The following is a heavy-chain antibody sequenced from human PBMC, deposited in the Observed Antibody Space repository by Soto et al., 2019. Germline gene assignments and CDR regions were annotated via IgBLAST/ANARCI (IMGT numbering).Heavy chain of an antibody. D-gene: IGHD2-15*01. V-gene: IGHV5-51*01. CDR3: ARPSEVGLASSFEY. CDR1: GYSFTNYW. Sequence: PGESLKISCQGSGYSFTNYWIGWVRQMPGTGLEWLGIIYPGNSNTRYSPSFEGQVTMSADKSINTAYLQWSSLRASDTAIYFCARPSEVGLASSFEYWGQGTQVTVSS. J-gene: IGHJ4*02. CDR2: IYPGNSNT.